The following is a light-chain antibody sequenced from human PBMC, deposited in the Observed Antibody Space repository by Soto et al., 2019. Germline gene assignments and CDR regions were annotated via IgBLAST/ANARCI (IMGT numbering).Light chain of an antibody. J-gene: IGKJ2*01. Sequence: EIVLTQSPGTLSLSPGERATLSCRASRSVDSTYLAWYQQKPDQSPRLLIYATSTRAAGIPDRFSGSGSGTDFTLTISRLEPDDVAVYYCQQYDTSPPMYSFGQGTKVDIK. CDR3: QQYDTSPPMYS. V-gene: IGKV3-20*01. CDR1: RSVDSTY. CDR2: ATS.